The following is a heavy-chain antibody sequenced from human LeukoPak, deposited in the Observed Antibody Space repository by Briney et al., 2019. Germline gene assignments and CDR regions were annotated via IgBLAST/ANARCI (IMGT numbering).Heavy chain of an antibody. Sequence: GESLKISCKGSGYRFNIYWIGWVRQMPGKGLEWMGFIYPDNSDTKYSPSFQGQVTISVDKSISTAYLQWSSLKASDTAMYYCARVPDSSSSSWAHNDYWGQGTLVTVSS. CDR3: ARVPDSSSSSWAHNDY. D-gene: IGHD6-6*01. V-gene: IGHV5-51*01. CDR2: IYPDNSDT. CDR1: GYRFNIYW. J-gene: IGHJ4*02.